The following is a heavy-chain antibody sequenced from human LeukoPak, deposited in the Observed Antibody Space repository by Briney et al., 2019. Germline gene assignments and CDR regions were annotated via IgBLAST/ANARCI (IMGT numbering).Heavy chain of an antibody. CDR3: ARTLISGYYFDAFDI. CDR2: IYPGDSDT. Sequence: GESLQISCKGSGYSFTSYWIGWVRQMPGKGLEWMGIIYPGDSDTRYSPSFQGQVTISADKSISTAYLQWSSLKASDTAMYYCARTLISGYYFDAFDIWGQGTMVTVSS. D-gene: IGHD3-22*01. CDR1: GYSFTSYW. J-gene: IGHJ3*02. V-gene: IGHV5-51*01.